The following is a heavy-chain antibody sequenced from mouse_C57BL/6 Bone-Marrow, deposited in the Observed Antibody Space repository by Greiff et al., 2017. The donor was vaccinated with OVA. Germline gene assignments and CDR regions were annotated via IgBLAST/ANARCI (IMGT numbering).Heavy chain of an antibody. Sequence: QVQLQQPGAELVKPGASVTLSCKASGYTFTSYWMHWVKQRPGQGLEWIGMIHPNSGSTNYNEKFKSKATLTVAKSSSAAYMQLSSLTSEDSAVYYCARGTTVYFDYWGQGTTLTVSS. CDR2: IHPNSGST. D-gene: IGHD1-1*01. CDR3: ARGTTVYFDY. J-gene: IGHJ2*01. V-gene: IGHV1-64*01. CDR1: GYTFTSYW.